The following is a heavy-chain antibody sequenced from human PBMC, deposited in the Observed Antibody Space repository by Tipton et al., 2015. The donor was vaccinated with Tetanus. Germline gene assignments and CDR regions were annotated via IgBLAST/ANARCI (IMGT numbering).Heavy chain of an antibody. CDR2: ISHSGSS. CDR3: AGPSTTVTPRAFDV. Sequence: GLVKPSETLSLTCTVSGGSFSLYYWNWVRQSPGKGLEWIGEISHSGSSSYSPSLKSRVTISVDTSKNQFSLRLRSVAAADTAVYYCAGPSTTVTPRAFDVWGQGTMVTVSS. V-gene: IGHV4-34*01. D-gene: IGHD4-17*01. J-gene: IGHJ3*01. CDR1: GGSFSLYY.